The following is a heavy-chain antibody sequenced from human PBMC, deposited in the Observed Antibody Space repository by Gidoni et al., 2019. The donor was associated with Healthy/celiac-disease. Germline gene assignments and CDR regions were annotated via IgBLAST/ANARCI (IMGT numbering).Heavy chain of an antibody. Sequence: QVQLVESGGGVVQPGRSLRLSCAASGFTFSSYGMHWVRQAPGKGLEWVAVISYDGSNKYYADSVKGRFTISRDNSKNTLYLQTNSLRAEDTAVYYCAKDSYSSSPAYWGQGTLVTVSS. J-gene: IGHJ4*02. CDR3: AKDSYSSSPAY. CDR2: ISYDGSNK. CDR1: GFTFSSYG. D-gene: IGHD6-6*01. V-gene: IGHV3-30*18.